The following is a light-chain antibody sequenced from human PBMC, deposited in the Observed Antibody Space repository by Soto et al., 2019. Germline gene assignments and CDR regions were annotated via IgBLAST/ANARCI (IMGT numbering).Light chain of an antibody. CDR1: QSLSGNY. V-gene: IGKV3-20*01. CDR2: RAS. Sequence: ENDLTHSPGTLSLSPWEIATLSCRASQSLSGNYLAWYQQKPGQAPRVLIYRASIRATGISDRFSGSGSGTDFTLTISRLEPEDFAVYYCQHYGASPWTFGQGTKVDIK. CDR3: QHYGASPWT. J-gene: IGKJ1*01.